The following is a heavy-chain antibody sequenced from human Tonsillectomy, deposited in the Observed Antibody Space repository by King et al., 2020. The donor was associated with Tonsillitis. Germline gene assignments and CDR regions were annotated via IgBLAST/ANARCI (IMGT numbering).Heavy chain of an antibody. CDR1: GFTFNNAW. D-gene: IGHD5-18*01. CDR2: IKSKTDGGTT. CDR3: TTEGVDTAMVTDY. V-gene: IGHV3-15*01. J-gene: IGHJ4*02. Sequence: VQLVESGGGLVKPGGSLRLSCAASGFTFNNAWMSWVRQAPGKGLEWVGRIKSKTDGGTTDYAAPVKGRFTISRDDSKNTLYLQMNSLKTEDTAVYYCTTEGVDTAMVTDYWGQGTLVTVSS.